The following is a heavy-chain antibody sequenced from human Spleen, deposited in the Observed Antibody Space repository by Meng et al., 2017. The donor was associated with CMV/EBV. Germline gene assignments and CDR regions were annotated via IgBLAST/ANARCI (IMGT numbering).Heavy chain of an antibody. J-gene: IGHJ4*02. Sequence: GESLKISCAASGFTFSSYSMNWVRQAPGKGLEWVSSISSSSSYIYYADSVKGRFTISRDNAKNSLYLQMNSLRAEDTAVYYCARVEGSSSGYWGQGTLVTVSS. CDR1: GFTFSSYS. D-gene: IGHD6-6*01. V-gene: IGHV3-21*01. CDR2: ISSSSSYI. CDR3: ARVEGSSSGY.